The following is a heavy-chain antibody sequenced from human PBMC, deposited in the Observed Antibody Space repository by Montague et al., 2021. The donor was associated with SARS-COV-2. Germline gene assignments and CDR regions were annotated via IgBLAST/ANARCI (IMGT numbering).Heavy chain of an antibody. CDR1: GGSISSGGSY. D-gene: IGHD6-13*01. J-gene: IGHJ4*02. CDR3: ARDVGWYSSSWFDY. Sequence: TLSLTCTVSGGSISSGGSYWSWIRQHPGKGLEWIGYIYYSGSTYYNPSLKSRVTISVDTSKNQFSLKLSSVTAADTAVYYCARDVGWYSSSWFDYWGQGTLVTVSS. CDR2: IYYSGST. V-gene: IGHV4-31*03.